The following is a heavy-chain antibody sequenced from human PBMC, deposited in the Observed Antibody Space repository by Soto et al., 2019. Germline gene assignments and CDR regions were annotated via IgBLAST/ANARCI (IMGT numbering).Heavy chain of an antibody. CDR2: IWYDGSNK. V-gene: IGHV3-33*01. J-gene: IGHJ3*02. CDR1: GFTFSSYG. D-gene: IGHD4-17*01. Sequence: QVQLVESGGGVVQPGRSLRLSCAASGFTFSSYGMHWVRQAPGKGLEWVAVIWYDGSNKYYADSVKGRFTISRDNSKNTLYLQMNSLRAEDTAVYYCARGLNDYGDYVGAFDIWGQGTMVTVSS. CDR3: ARGLNDYGDYVGAFDI.